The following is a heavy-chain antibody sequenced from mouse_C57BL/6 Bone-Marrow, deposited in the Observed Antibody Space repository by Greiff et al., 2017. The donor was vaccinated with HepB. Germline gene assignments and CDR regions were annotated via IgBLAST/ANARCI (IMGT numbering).Heavy chain of an antibody. CDR3: TTGDGYSYYFDY. Sequence: EVQLQQSGAELVRPGASVKLSCTASGFNIKDDYMHWVKQRPEQGLEWIGWIDPENGDTEYASKFQGKATITADTSSNTAYLQLSSLTSEYTAVYYCTTGDGYSYYFDYWGQGTTLTVSS. CDR2: IDPENGDT. V-gene: IGHV14-4*01. CDR1: GFNIKDDY. J-gene: IGHJ2*01. D-gene: IGHD2-3*01.